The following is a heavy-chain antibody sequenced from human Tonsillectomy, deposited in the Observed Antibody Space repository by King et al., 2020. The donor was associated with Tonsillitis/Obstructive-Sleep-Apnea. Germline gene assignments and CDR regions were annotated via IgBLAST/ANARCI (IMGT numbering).Heavy chain of an antibody. D-gene: IGHD4-11*01. V-gene: IGHV3-49*04. CDR3: TPSESNYVSWFDP. J-gene: IGHJ5*02. CDR2: IRSKAYGGTT. Sequence: VQLVESGGGLVQPGRSLRLSCTASGFTFGDYAMNWVRQAPGKGLEWVGFIRSKAYGGTTEYAASVKGRFTISRDDSKSIAYLQMNSLKTEDTAVYYCTPSESNYVSWFDPWGQGTLVTVSS. CDR1: GFTFGDYA.